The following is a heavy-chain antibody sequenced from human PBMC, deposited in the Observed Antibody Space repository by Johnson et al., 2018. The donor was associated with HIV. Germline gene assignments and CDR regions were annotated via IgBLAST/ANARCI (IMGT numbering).Heavy chain of an antibody. D-gene: IGHD3-16*01. CDR1: EFTFSSYA. CDR3: ARAKYGGAFDV. V-gene: IGHV3-23*04. Sequence: LVESGGGLAQPGGSLRLSCAASEFTFSSYAMSWVRQAPGKGLEWVSGISCSGGSTDYADSVKGRFTISRDNSKNTLYLQMNSLRAEDTAVYYCARAKYGGAFDVWGQGTMVSVSS. J-gene: IGHJ3*01. CDR2: ISCSGGST.